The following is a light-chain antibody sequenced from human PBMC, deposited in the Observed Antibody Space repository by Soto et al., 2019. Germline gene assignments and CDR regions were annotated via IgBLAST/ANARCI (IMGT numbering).Light chain of an antibody. CDR3: MQGTHWPWT. V-gene: IGKV2-30*01. Sequence: DVVTTQSPLSLPFTLGQPASISCGSSQCVLYGGGNNYLNWLQQRPGQPPRRLIYKASNRASGVPDRFSGSGSGTDFTLKISRVEAEDVAVYYCMQGTHWPWTFGQGTKVDIK. CDR1: QCVLYGGGNNY. J-gene: IGKJ1*01. CDR2: KAS.